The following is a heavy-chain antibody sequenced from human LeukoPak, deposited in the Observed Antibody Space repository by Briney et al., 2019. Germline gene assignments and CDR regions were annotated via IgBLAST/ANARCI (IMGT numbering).Heavy chain of an antibody. CDR1: GYSFTTYG. CDR2: ISAYNGNT. V-gene: IGHV1-18*01. J-gene: IGHJ4*02. CDR3: ARVPITLYRAAVAGTPNFDY. Sequence: ASVKVSSKASGYSFTTYGMSWVRQAPGQGLEWMGWISAYNGNTNYAQKLQGRVTMTTDTSTSTAYMELRSLRSDDTAVYYCARVPITLYRAAVAGTPNFDYWGQGTLVTVSS. D-gene: IGHD6-19*01.